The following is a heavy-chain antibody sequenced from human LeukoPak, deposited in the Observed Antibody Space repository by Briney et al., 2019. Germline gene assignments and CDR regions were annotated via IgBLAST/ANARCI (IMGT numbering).Heavy chain of an antibody. CDR1: EYSFTDYY. CDR3: ARSLPVFVTSSTHFDY. J-gene: IGHJ4*02. CDR2: INPNSGGT. Sequence: ASVKVSCKASEYSFTDYYMHWVRQAPGQGLEWMGWINPNSGGTSYAQKFQGRVTMTRDTSISTAYVELSGLRSDDTAVYYCARSLPVFVTSSTHFDYWGQGTPITVSS. V-gene: IGHV1-2*02. D-gene: IGHD3-16*02.